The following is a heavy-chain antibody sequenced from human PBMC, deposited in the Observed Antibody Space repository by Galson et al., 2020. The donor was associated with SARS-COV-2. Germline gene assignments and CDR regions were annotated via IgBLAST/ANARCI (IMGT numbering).Heavy chain of an antibody. J-gene: IGHJ5*02. CDR2: IYFSGST. D-gene: IGHD6-19*01. CDR1: GGSISTYY. Sequence: SETLSLTCTVSGGSISTYYWSWIRQPPGKGLEWIGYIYFSGSTNYNPSLKSRVTISIDTSKNQFSLSLSSVTAADTAVYYCARGRGSGGWYGWFDPWGQGTLVTVSS. CDR3: ARGRGSGGWYGWFDP. V-gene: IGHV4-59*01.